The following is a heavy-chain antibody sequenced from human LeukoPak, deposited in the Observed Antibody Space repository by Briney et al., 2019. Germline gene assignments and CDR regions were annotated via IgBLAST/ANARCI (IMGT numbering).Heavy chain of an antibody. J-gene: IGHJ3*01. CDR1: GFTLNTHW. CDR3: AREVFEGPRQNDAFDV. D-gene: IGHD3-9*01. Sequence: GGSLRLSCAASGFTLNTHWMHWVRQAPGKGLVWVSRINSDGSRTDYADSVKGRFTISRDNAENTLYLQMNSLRAEDTAVYYCAREVFEGPRQNDAFDVWGQGTMVTVS. V-gene: IGHV3-74*01. CDR2: INSDGSRT.